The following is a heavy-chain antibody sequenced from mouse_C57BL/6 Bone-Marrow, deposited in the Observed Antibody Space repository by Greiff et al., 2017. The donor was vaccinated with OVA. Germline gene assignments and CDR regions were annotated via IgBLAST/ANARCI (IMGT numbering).Heavy chain of an antibody. Sequence: QVQLKQSGAELVRPGASVKLSCKASGYTFTDYYINWVKQRPGQGLEWIGRIDPGSGNTNYNEKFKGKATLTVDKSSSTAYMQLSSLTSEDSAVYVCARVRYSNYGWFAYWGQGTLVTVSA. CDR2: IDPGSGNT. D-gene: IGHD2-5*01. CDR3: ARVRYSNYGWFAY. V-gene: IGHV1-76*01. J-gene: IGHJ3*01. CDR1: GYTFTDYY.